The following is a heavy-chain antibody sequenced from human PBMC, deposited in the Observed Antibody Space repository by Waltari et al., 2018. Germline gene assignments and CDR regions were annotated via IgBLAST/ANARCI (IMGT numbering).Heavy chain of an antibody. CDR3: AKGGQGPAIDY. CDR1: GFTFSSYA. V-gene: IGHV3-23*03. Sequence: EVQLLESGGGLVQPGGSLRLSCAASGFTFSSYAMSWVRQAPGKGLEWVSVIYSGGSTYYADSVKGRFTISRDNSKNTLYLQMNSLRAEDTAVYYCAKGGQGPAIDYWGQGTLVTVSS. CDR2: IYSGGST. J-gene: IGHJ4*02.